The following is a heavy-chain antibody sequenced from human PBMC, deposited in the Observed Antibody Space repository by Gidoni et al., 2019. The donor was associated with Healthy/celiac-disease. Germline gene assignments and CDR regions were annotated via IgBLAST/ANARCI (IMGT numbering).Heavy chain of an antibody. Sequence: EVQLVESGGGLVQPGGSLKLSCAASGFTFRCSAMHWVSQASGKGLEWVGRIRSKANSYATAYAASVKGRFTISRDDSKNTAYLQMNSLKTEDTAVYYCTRRSIAVAGTVGKDYWGQGTLVTVSS. CDR1: GFTFRCSA. CDR3: TRRSIAVAGTVGKDY. V-gene: IGHV3-73*01. D-gene: IGHD6-19*01. CDR2: IRSKANSYAT. J-gene: IGHJ4*02.